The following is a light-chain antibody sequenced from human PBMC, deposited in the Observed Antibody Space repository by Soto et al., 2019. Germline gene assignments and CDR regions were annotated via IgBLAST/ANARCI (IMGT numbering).Light chain of an antibody. CDR3: CSYAGSYSYV. J-gene: IGLJ1*01. CDR2: DVS. CDR1: NSDVGGYNY. Sequence: ALTQPRSVSGSPGQSVTISCTGTNSDVGGYNYVSWYQQHPGEAPKFMIYDVSKRPSGVPDRFSGSKSGNTASLTISGLQAEDEADYYCCSYAGSYSYVFGTGTKLTVL. V-gene: IGLV2-11*01.